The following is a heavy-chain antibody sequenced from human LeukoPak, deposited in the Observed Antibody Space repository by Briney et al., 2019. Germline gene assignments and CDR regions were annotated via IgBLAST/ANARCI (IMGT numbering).Heavy chain of an antibody. CDR2: IYISGST. CDR3: AEELASTYTGSTP. J-gene: IGHJ5*02. D-gene: IGHD5-24*01. CDR1: GFTVSSNY. V-gene: IGHV3-53*01. Sequence: GGSLRLSCAASGFTVSSNYMNWVRQAPGKGLEWVSVIYISGSTYYADSVKGRFTISRDNSKNTLYLQMNSLRAEDTAVYYCAEELASTYTGSTPWGQEPRVTVSS.